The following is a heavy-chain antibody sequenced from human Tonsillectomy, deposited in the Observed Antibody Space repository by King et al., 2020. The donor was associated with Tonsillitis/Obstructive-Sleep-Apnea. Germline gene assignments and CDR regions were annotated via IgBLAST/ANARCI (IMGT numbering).Heavy chain of an antibody. V-gene: IGHV4-59*01. J-gene: IGHJ3*02. D-gene: IGHD1-7*01. CDR2: IRYTGST. CDR1: GDSISTYY. CDR3: ARETTLYAFDI. Sequence: QLQESGPGLVKPSETLSLTCTVSGDSISTYYWSWIRPFPGKGLEWIAYIRYTGSTDYNPSLKSRVTTSIDTSKKQFSLKLSSLTTADTAVYYCARETTLYAFDIWGQGTMVTVSS.